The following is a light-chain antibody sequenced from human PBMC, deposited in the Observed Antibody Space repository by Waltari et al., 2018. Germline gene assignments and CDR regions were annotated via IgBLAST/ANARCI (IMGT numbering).Light chain of an antibody. Sequence: DVVMTQSPLSLSVTLGQSASISCRSSESLVASDGNTYFNGFQQRPGQSPRRLLYKVSSRGSGVPDRFRGSGSGTDFTLRITRVEAEDVGVYYCMQGIRRPWTFGQGTKVEIK. V-gene: IGKV2-30*01. CDR3: MQGIRRPWT. J-gene: IGKJ1*01. CDR2: KVS. CDR1: ESLVASDGNTY.